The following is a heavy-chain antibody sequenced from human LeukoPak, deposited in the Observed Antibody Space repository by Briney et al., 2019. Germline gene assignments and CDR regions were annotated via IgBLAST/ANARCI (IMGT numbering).Heavy chain of an antibody. D-gene: IGHD2-21*01. J-gene: IGHJ3*02. CDR2: INPNSGGT. Sequence: ASMKVSCNASGYRFTAYYMHWVRQAPGQGLEWMGWINPNSGGTNYAQKFQGRVTMTRDTSISTVYMQLNRLKSDDTAVYYCARGLVIAVAGDAFDIWGQGTMVTVSS. CDR1: GYRFTAYY. V-gene: IGHV1-2*02. CDR3: ARGLVIAVAGDAFDI.